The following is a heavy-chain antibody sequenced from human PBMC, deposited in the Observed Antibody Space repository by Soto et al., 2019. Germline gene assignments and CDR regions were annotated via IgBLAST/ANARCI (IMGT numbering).Heavy chain of an antibody. CDR2: TGISGRTT. CDR1: GFTITSSA. D-gene: IGHD1-20*01. V-gene: IGHV3-23*01. Sequence: EVQLLDSGGGLVQPGESLGLSCAASGFTITSSAMSWVRQAPGKGLEWVSTTGISGRTTYYADSVKGRFTVSRDDSKNTLDLQMSSLRAEDTAVYYCATVHNTSRSFDYWGQGTPVTVSS. J-gene: IGHJ4*02. CDR3: ATVHNTSRSFDY.